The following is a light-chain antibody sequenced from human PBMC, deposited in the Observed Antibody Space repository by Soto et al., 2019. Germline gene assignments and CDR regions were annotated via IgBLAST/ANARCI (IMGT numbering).Light chain of an antibody. J-gene: IGLJ2*01. CDR2: DIS. V-gene: IGLV2-14*03. CDR1: SSDVGNFNS. Sequence: QSALTQPASMSGSPGQSITISCSGISSDVGNFNSVSWYQQRPGKAPRLMITDISNRPPGISSRFSGSKSGNTASLTISGLQAEDEADYYCSSYTSSNTLIFGGGTKVTVL. CDR3: SSYTSSNTLI.